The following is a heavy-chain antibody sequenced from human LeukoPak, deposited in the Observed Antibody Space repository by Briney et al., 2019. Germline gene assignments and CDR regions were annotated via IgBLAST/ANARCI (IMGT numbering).Heavy chain of an antibody. CDR2: IDSDGSST. CDR1: GFTFSDYW. V-gene: IGHV3-74*01. J-gene: IGHJ6*03. CDR3: ARDGTTVTAGSYYYYYYMDV. D-gene: IGHD4-17*01. Sequence: GGSRRLSCAASGFTFSDYWMHWVRQAPGKGLVWVSRIDSDGSSTSYADSVKGRFTISRDNAKNTLYLQMNSLRAEDTAVYYCARDGTTVTAGSYYYYYYMDVWGKGTTVTVSS.